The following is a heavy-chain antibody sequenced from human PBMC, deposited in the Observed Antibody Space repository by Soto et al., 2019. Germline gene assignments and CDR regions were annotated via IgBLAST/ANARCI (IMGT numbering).Heavy chain of an antibody. CDR2: IHAGNGNT. CDR1: GYNFSSYA. CDR3: ARGVALLDY. J-gene: IGHJ4*02. D-gene: IGHD2-15*01. Sequence: ASVKVSCKASGYNFSSYAIHWVRHAPGQGLEWMGWIHAGNGNTKYSQNFQGSVTISRDTSATTAYMELNSLRSEDTAVYYCARGVALLDYWGQGTLVTVSS. V-gene: IGHV1-3*01.